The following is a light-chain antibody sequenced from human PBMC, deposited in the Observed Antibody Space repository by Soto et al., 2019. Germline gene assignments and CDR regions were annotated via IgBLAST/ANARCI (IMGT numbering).Light chain of an antibody. CDR1: PSVTNY. J-gene: IGKJ5*01. CDR2: GAF. Sequence: MVLKQTGDDWRLKAGERATLGWRVCPSVTNYLASYHQKPGQAPRLLIYGAFNRAICIPARFTGSGFGTRFTLSICTLLPKDCALYYSQQLTAWLPVTFAQGTRLEI. V-gene: IGKV3-11*01. CDR3: QQLTAWLPVT.